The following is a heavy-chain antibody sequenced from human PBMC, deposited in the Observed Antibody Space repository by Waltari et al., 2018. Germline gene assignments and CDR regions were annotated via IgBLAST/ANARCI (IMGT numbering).Heavy chain of an antibody. J-gene: IGHJ4*02. CDR2: MKTDETSI. CDR3: TTNPGY. V-gene: IGHV3-74*03. Sequence: EVQLVASGGGLVQPGGSLRLSCAASGFSTDYCLDWVRQAPGKGRVWVSRMKTDETSITYADSVKGRFTISRDSAKNTYYLQMNGLRAEDTAVYYCTTNPGYWGQGTLVTVSS. CDR1: GFSTDYC.